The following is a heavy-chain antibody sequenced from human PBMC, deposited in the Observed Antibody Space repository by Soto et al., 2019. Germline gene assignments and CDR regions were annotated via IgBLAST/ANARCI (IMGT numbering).Heavy chain of an antibody. Sequence: ASGKVSCKVSGYTLTELSMHWVRQAPGKGLEWMGGFDPEDGETIYAQKFQGRVTMTEDTSTDTAYMELSSLRSEDTAVYHCATDLVTMVRGVTPVFDYWGQGTLVTVSS. CDR3: ATDLVTMVRGVTPVFDY. J-gene: IGHJ4*02. V-gene: IGHV1-24*01. CDR2: FDPEDGET. CDR1: GYTLTELS. D-gene: IGHD3-10*01.